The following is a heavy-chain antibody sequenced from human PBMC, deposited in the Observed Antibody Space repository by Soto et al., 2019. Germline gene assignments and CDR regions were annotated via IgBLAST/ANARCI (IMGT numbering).Heavy chain of an antibody. V-gene: IGHV3-7*01. Sequence: PGGSLRLSCAASGFTFSSYWMSWVRQAPGKGLEWVANIKQDGSEKYYVDSVKGRFTISRDNAKNSLYLQMNSLRAEDTAVYYCAREGSHYILTGYPDYYMDVWGKGTTVTVSS. CDR3: AREGSHYILTGYPDYYMDV. CDR1: GFTFSSYW. CDR2: IKQDGSEK. J-gene: IGHJ6*03. D-gene: IGHD3-9*01.